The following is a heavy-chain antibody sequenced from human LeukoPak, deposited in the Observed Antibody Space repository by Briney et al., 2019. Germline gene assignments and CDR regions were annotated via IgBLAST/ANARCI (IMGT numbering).Heavy chain of an antibody. CDR1: GFSFSSYT. Sequence: QPGGSLRLSCAASGFSFSSYTMGWVRQAPGKGLQWVSAIFGGGDDTFYADSVKGRFTTSRDNAKNTLYLQMNSLRAEDTSIYYCTMDLTGALDDWGQGTVVTVSS. J-gene: IGHJ4*02. CDR2: IFGGGDDT. V-gene: IGHV3-23*01. D-gene: IGHD7-27*01. CDR3: TMDLTGALDD.